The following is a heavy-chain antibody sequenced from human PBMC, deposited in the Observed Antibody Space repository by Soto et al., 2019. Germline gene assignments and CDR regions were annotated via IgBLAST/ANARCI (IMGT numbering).Heavy chain of an antibody. CDR3: AKARESIPARGTPDDAFDI. D-gene: IGHD6-6*01. CDR1: GFTFDDYA. CDR2: ISWNRGSI. Sequence: EVQLVESGGGLVQPGRSLRLSCAASGFTFDDYAMHWVRQAPGKGLEWVSGISWNRGSIGYADSVKGRFTISRDNAKNSLYQQINSLRAEDTALYYCAKARESIPARGTPDDAFDIWGQGTMVTVSS. J-gene: IGHJ3*02. V-gene: IGHV3-9*01.